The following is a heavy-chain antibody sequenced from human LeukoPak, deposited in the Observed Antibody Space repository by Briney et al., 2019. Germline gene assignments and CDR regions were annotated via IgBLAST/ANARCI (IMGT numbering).Heavy chain of an antibody. Sequence: GGSLRLSCAASGFTFDDYAMLWVRQAPGKGLEWVSGTSWNSGSIGYADSVKGRFTISRDNAKNSLYLQMNSLRAEDTALYYCAKSAGIAAAEYYYYGMDVWGQGTTVTVSS. CDR1: GFTFDDYA. CDR2: TSWNSGSI. V-gene: IGHV3-9*01. CDR3: AKSAGIAAAEYYYYGMDV. D-gene: IGHD6-13*01. J-gene: IGHJ6*02.